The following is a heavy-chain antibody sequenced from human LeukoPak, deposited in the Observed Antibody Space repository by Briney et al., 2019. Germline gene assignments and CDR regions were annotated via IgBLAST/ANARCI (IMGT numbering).Heavy chain of an antibody. CDR1: GGSISSGDYY. V-gene: IGHV4-30-4*01. J-gene: IGHJ5*02. Sequence: SQTLSLTCTVPGGSISSGDYYWSWIRQPPGKGLEWIGYIYYSGSTYYNPSLKSRVTISVDTSKNQFSLKLSSVTAADTAVYYCATFTIFGVASQPKNWFDPWGQGTLVTVSS. CDR2: IYYSGST. D-gene: IGHD3-3*01. CDR3: ATFTIFGVASQPKNWFDP.